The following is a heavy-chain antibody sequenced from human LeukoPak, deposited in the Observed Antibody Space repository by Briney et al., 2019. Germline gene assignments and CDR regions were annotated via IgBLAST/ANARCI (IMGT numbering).Heavy chain of an antibody. Sequence: GGSLRLSCAASGFTFSGSAMHWVRQASGKGLEWVGRIRGKANSYATAYAASVKGRFTISRDDSKNTAYLQMNSLKTEDTAVYYCTRGNDYGDFRGFDPWGQGTLVTVSS. V-gene: IGHV3-73*01. J-gene: IGHJ5*02. CDR2: IRGKANSYAT. D-gene: IGHD4-17*01. CDR1: GFTFSGSA. CDR3: TRGNDYGDFRGFDP.